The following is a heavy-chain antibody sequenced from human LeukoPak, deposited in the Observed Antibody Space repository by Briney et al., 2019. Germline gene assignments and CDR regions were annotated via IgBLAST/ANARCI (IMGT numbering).Heavy chain of an antibody. CDR3: TTRRQDGW. D-gene: IGHD2-15*01. Sequence: GGSLRLSCVGSGFTFSDAWMSWVRQAPGKGLEWVGRIKSKSDGGTIDYAAPVKGRFTISRDDSRNTLYLQMNSLKTEDTAVYYCTTRRQDGWWGQGTLVTVSP. J-gene: IGHJ4*02. CDR1: GFTFSDAW. CDR2: IKSKSDGGTI. V-gene: IGHV3-15*01.